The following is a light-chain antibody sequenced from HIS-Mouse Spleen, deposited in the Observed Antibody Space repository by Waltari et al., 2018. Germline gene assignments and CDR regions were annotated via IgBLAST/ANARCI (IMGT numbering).Light chain of an antibody. J-gene: IGLJ2*01. CDR1: ALPNKY. Sequence: SYELTQPPSVSVSPGQTARITCPGDALPNKYAYWYQQKSGQAPVLVIYEDSKRPSGIPGRFSGSSSGTMATLTISGAKVEDEADYYCYSTDSSGNHRVFGGGTKLTVL. CDR3: YSTDSSGNHRV. CDR2: EDS. V-gene: IGLV3-10*01.